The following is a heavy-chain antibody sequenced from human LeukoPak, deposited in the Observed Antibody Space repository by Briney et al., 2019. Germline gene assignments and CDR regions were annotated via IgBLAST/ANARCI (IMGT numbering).Heavy chain of an antibody. J-gene: IGHJ3*02. CDR3: ARGFRAARLRGEAFDI. CDR1: GGTFSSYA. D-gene: IGHD6-6*01. Sequence: GASVKVSCKASGGTFSSYAISWVRQAHGQGIEWMGGIIPIFGTANYAQKFQGRVTITTAESTTTAYMELCILRSEDTAVYYCARGFRAARLRGEAFDIWGQGTMVTVSS. V-gene: IGHV1-69*05. CDR2: IIPIFGTA.